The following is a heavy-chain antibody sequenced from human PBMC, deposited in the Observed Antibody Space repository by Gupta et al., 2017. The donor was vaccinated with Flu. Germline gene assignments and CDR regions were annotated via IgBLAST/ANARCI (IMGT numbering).Heavy chain of an antibody. CDR1: GFTFRNYW. CDR2: IKKDGREK. CDR3: ARGHYGMDV. J-gene: IGHJ6*02. V-gene: IGHV3-7*01. Sequence: EVQLVQSGGGLVQPGGSLRLSCAVSGFTFRNYWMTWVRQAPGKGLEWVASIKKDGREKGHADSVKGRFTISRDNAKNSLYLQMNSLRAEDTAVYYCARGHYGMDVWGQGTMVTVSS.